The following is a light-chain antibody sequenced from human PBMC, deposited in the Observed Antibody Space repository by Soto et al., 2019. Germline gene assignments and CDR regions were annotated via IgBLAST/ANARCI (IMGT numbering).Light chain of an antibody. CDR3: SSYTSSSTLVG. J-gene: IGLJ1*01. Sequence: QSALTQPASVSGSPGQSITISCTGTSSDVGGYNYVSWYQQHPGKAPKLIISEVTNRPSGVSNRFSGSKSGNTASLTISGLQAEDEADFYCSSYTSSSTLVGFGTGTKLTVL. CDR2: EVT. CDR1: SSDVGGYNY. V-gene: IGLV2-14*01.